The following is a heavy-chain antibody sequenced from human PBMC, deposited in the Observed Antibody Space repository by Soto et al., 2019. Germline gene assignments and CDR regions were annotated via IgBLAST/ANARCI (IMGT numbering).Heavy chain of an antibody. Sequence: SSVKVSCTASGGTFSGYAISWVRQAPGQGLEWMGGIIPIFGTANYAQKFQGRVTITADESTSTAYMELSSLRSEDTAVYYCARGVAAAGSPVSWGQGTLVTVSS. CDR1: GGTFSGYA. V-gene: IGHV1-69*13. CDR2: IIPIFGTA. J-gene: IGHJ5*02. D-gene: IGHD6-13*01. CDR3: ARGVAAAGSPVS.